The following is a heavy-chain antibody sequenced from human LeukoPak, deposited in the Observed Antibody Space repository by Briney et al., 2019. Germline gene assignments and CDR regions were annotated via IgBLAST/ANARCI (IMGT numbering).Heavy chain of an antibody. Sequence: GGSLRLSCAASGFTFSSYSMNWVRQAPGKGLEWVSSISSSSSYIYYADSVKARFTISRDNAKNSLYLQMNSLRAEDTAVYYCARDYYYGSGSYSSSDAFDIWGQGTMVTVSS. CDR2: ISSSSSYI. V-gene: IGHV3-21*01. D-gene: IGHD3-10*01. J-gene: IGHJ3*02. CDR3: ARDYYYGSGSYSSSDAFDI. CDR1: GFTFSSYS.